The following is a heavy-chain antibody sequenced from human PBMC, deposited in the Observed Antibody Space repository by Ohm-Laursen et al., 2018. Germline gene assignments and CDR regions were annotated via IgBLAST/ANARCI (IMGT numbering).Heavy chain of an antibody. CDR1: GFTFSSYS. V-gene: IGHV3-21*01. CDR3: ATNPDYGDYLNWFDP. D-gene: IGHD4-17*01. CDR2: ISSSSSYI. Sequence: SLRLSCAAPGFTFSSYSMNWVRQAPGKGLEWVPSISSSSSYIYYADSVKGRFTISRDNAKNSLYLQMNSLRAEDTAVYYCATNPDYGDYLNWFDPWGQGTLVTVSS. J-gene: IGHJ5*02.